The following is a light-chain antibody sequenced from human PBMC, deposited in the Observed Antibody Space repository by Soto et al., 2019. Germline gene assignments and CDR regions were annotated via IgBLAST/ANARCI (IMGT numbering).Light chain of an antibody. CDR3: HQYDSSSWT. Sequence: EIVLTQSPGTLSLSPGERATVFCRASQGVDSSYLAWFQQKPGQAPRLLIYGASRRATGVPDRFSGSGSGTDFTLTITRLEPEDFAVYYLHQYDSSSWTFGQGTKVEI. V-gene: IGKV3-20*01. CDR2: GAS. CDR1: QGVDSSY. J-gene: IGKJ1*01.